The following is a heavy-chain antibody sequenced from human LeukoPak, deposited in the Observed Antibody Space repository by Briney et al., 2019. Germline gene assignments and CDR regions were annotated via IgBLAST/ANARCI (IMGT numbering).Heavy chain of an antibody. CDR3: AKVRLSGSYYFDY. CDR2: ISGSGGST. CDR1: GFTFSSYA. Sequence: SGGSLRLSCAASGFTFSSYAMSWVRQAPGKGLEWVSAISGSGGSTYYADSVKGRFTISRDNPKNTLYLQMNSLRAEDTAVYYCAKVRLSGSYYFDYWGQGTLVTVSS. J-gene: IGHJ4*02. D-gene: IGHD1-26*01. V-gene: IGHV3-23*01.